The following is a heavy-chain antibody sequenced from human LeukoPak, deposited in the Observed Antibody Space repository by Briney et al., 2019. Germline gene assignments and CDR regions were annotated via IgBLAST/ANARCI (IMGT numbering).Heavy chain of an antibody. V-gene: IGHV3-7*01. Sequence: GGSLRLSCAASGFTFSSYAMSWVRQAPGKGLEWVANIKQDGSEKYYLDSLEGRFTISRDNAKNSVYLQINRLRAEDTAVYYCARRGTIAVPVFWFDPWGQGTLVIVSS. CDR1: GFTFSSYA. CDR3: ARRGTIAVPVFWFDP. J-gene: IGHJ5*02. D-gene: IGHD6-19*01. CDR2: IKQDGSEK.